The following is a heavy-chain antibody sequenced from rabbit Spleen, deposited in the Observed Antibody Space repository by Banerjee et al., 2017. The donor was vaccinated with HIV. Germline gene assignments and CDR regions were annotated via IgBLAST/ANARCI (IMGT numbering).Heavy chain of an antibody. D-gene: IGHD1-1*01. CDR2: IAGSSSGFT. J-gene: IGHJ4*01. CDR3: ARDLVGVIGWNFYL. V-gene: IGHV1S40*01. CDR1: GFDFSSGYD. Sequence: QQLVESGGGLVKPGASLTLTCKASGFDFSSGYDMCWVRQAPGKGLEWISCIAGSSSGFTYSATWAKGRFIMSRTSSTTVTLRMTSLTAADRATYFCARDLVGVIGWNFYLWGPGTLVTVS.